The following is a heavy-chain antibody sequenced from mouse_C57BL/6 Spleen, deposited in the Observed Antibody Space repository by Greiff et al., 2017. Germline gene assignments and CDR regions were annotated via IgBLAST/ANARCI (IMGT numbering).Heavy chain of an antibody. CDR2: ISSGGSYT. CDR1: GFTFSSYG. D-gene: IGHD4-1*01. Sequence: DVQLVESGGDLVKPGGSLKLSCAASGFTFSSYGMSWVRQTPDKRLEWVATISSGGSYTYYPDSVKGRFTISRDNAKNTLYLQMSSLKSEDTAMYYCARQEKTGTGFDYWGQGTTLTVSS. V-gene: IGHV5-6*01. J-gene: IGHJ2*01. CDR3: ARQEKTGTGFDY.